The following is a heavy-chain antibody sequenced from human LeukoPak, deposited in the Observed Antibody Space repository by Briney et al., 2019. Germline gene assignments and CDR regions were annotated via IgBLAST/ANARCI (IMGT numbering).Heavy chain of an antibody. Sequence: GESLKISCKGSGYSFTSYWIGWVRQMPGEGLEWMGIIYPGDSDTRYSPSFQGQVTISADKSISTAYLQWSSLKASDTAMYYCVRQNWNDVGYFDYWGQGTLVTVSS. CDR3: VRQNWNDVGYFDY. J-gene: IGHJ4*02. V-gene: IGHV5-51*01. CDR2: IYPGDSDT. CDR1: GYSFTSYW. D-gene: IGHD1-1*01.